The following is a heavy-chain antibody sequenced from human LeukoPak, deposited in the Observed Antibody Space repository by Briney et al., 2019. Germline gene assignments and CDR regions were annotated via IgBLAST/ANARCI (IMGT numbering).Heavy chain of an antibody. CDR2: VNWNGGNT. Sequence: PGGSLRLSCSASGFTFDDYGMSWVRQAPGKGLEWVSDVNWNGGNTNYADSVRGRFTISRDNAKNSLYLQMNSLRAEDTAVYYCARVPFIDGYNYGIPDGELDYWGQGTLVTVSS. CDR3: ARVPFIDGYNYGIPDGELDY. J-gene: IGHJ4*02. CDR1: GFTFDDYG. D-gene: IGHD5-24*01. V-gene: IGHV3-20*04.